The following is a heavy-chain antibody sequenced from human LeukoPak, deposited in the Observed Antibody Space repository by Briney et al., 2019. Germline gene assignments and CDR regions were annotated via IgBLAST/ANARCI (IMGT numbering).Heavy chain of an antibody. CDR3: ARQGHQAYDSGGYYYPAGFDY. CDR2: IYYSGST. D-gene: IGHD3-22*01. J-gene: IGHJ4*02. Sequence: PSETLSLTCTVSGGSISSSSYYWGWIRQPPGKGLEWIGSIYYSGSTYYNPSLKSRVTISVDTSKNQFSLKLSSVTAADTAVYYCARQGHQAYDSGGYYYPAGFDYWGQGTLVTVSS. V-gene: IGHV4-39*01. CDR1: GGSISSSSYY.